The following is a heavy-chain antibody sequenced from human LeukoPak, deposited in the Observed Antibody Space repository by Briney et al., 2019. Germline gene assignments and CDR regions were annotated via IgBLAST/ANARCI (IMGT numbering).Heavy chain of an antibody. CDR1: GGSFSGYY. V-gene: IGHV3-7*01. Sequence: ETLSLTCAVYGGSFSGYYWSWIRQPPGKGLEWVANIKQDGSEKYYVGSVKGRFTISRDNAKNSLYLQMNSLRAEDTAVYYCAREQWLVPDYYYGMDVWGQGTTVTVSS. D-gene: IGHD6-19*01. J-gene: IGHJ6*02. CDR3: AREQWLVPDYYYGMDV. CDR2: IKQDGSEK.